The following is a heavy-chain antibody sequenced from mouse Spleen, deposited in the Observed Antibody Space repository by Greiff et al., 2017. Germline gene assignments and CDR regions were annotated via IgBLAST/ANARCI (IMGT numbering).Heavy chain of an antibody. CDR1: GFTFSSFV. Sequence: EVTLVASGGGLVQPGGSRKLSCAASGFTFSSFVMHWVRQAPEKGLEWVAYISSGSSTIYYADTVKGRFTISRDNPKNTLFLQMTSLRSEDTAMYYCARSGYFDDWGQGTTLTVSS. CDR2: ISSGSSTI. J-gene: IGHJ2*01. CDR3: ARSGYFDD. D-gene: IGHD3-1*01. V-gene: IGHV5-17*02.